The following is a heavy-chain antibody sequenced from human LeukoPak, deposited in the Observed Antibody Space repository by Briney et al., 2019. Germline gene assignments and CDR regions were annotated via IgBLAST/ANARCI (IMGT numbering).Heavy chain of an antibody. CDR2: INHSGST. CDR1: RGSFSGYY. D-gene: IGHD5-18*01. J-gene: IGHJ5*02. CDR3: ARFVDTAMVSFDP. V-gene: IGHV4-34*01. Sequence: SETLSLTCAVYRGSFSGYYWSWIRQPPGKGLEWIGEINHSGSTNYNPSLKSRVTISVDRSKNQFSLKLSSVTAADTAVYYCARFVDTAMVSFDPWGQGTLVTVSS.